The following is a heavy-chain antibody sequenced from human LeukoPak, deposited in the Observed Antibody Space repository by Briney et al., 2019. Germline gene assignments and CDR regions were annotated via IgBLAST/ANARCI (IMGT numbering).Heavy chain of an antibody. J-gene: IGHJ3*02. CDR2: INAGNGNT. V-gene: IGHV1-18*01. CDR1: GGTFSSYA. D-gene: IGHD1-26*01. Sequence: GASVKVSCKASGGTFSSYAISWVRQAPGQGLEWMGWINAGNGNTNYAQKLQGRVTMTTDTSTSTAYMELRSLRSDDTAVYYCARWRGYSGSHPINIWGQGTMVTVSS. CDR3: ARWRGYSGSHPINI.